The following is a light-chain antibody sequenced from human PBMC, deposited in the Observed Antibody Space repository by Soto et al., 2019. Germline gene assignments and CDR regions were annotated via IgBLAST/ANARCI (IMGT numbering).Light chain of an antibody. V-gene: IGKV1-39*01. J-gene: IGKJ2*01. CDR1: QNIAGY. CDR2: GSS. Sequence: DIQMTQSPSSLSVSVGDRVTITCRASQNIAGYLNWYQQKPGKAPKLLIYGSSNLQSGVPSTFSGSGSGTDFTLTITSLQPEDFATYYCQQTYNTPYTFGQGTTLQIK. CDR3: QQTYNTPYT.